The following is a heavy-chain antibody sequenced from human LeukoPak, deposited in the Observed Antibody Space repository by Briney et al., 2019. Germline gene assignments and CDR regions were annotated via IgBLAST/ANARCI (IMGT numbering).Heavy chain of an antibody. CDR3: AKVVGDYDYFDY. CDR2: IRYDGSNK. Sequence: GGSLRLSCAASGFTSSSYGMHWVRQAPGEGLEWVAFIRYDGSNKYYADSVKGRFTISRDNSKNTLYLQMNSLRAEDTAVYYCAKVVGDYDYFDYWGQGTLVTVSS. V-gene: IGHV3-30*02. CDR1: GFTSSSYG. D-gene: IGHD4-17*01. J-gene: IGHJ4*02.